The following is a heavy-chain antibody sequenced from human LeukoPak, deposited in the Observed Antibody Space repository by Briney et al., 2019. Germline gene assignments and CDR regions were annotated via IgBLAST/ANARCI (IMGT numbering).Heavy chain of an antibody. CDR1: GDSISSSY. CDR3: ARSSSVPI. D-gene: IGHD2-2*01. J-gene: IGHJ4*02. V-gene: IGHV4-59*08. CDR2: IYYSGST. Sequence: SETLSLTCTVSGDSISSSYWSWFRQPAGKGLEWIGYIYYSGSTNYNPSLKSRVTISVDTSKNQFSLKLSSVTAADTAVYYCARSSSVPIWGQGTLVTVSS.